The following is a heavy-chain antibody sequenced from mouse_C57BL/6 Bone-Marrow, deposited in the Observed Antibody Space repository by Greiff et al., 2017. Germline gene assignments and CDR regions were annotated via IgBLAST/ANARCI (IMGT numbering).Heavy chain of an antibody. Sequence: VQLQQSGAELVRPGASVKLSCTASGFNINDDYMHWVQQRPEQGLEWIGWIDPENGYTEYASKFQGKVTITADTSSNTAYLQLSSLTSEDTAVYYCTSPGGYIDYWGQGTTLTVSS. CDR3: TSPGGYIDY. CDR2: IDPENGYT. V-gene: IGHV14-4*01. CDR1: GFNINDDY. J-gene: IGHJ2*01.